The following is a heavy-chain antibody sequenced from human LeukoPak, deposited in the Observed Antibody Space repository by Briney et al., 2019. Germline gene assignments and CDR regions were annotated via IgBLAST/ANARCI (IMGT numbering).Heavy chain of an antibody. V-gene: IGHV4-34*01. CDR3: ARGEYSGSTYYFDY. CDR1: GGSFSGYY. Sequence: PSETLSLTCAVYGGSFSGYYWSCIRQPPGKGLEWIGEINHSGSTNYNPSLKSRVTISVDTSKNQFSLKLSSVTAADTAVYYCARGEYSGSTYYFDYWGQGTLVTVSS. J-gene: IGHJ4*02. D-gene: IGHD1-26*01. CDR2: INHSGST.